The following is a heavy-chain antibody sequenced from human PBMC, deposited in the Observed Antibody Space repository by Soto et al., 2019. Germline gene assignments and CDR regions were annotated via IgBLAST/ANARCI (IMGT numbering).Heavy chain of an antibody. D-gene: IGHD4-17*01. J-gene: IGHJ3*02. CDR1: GGTFSSEA. Sequence: QVQLVQSGPEVRKPASSVKVSCKASGGTFSSEAISWVRQAPGQGLEWMGGIMPIFGAADYPQTFQGRVTIATDESTSTVYMELNSLISEDTAVYYCARRAEAYGDQRHEAFDIWGQGTMVTVSS. V-gene: IGHV1-69*01. CDR2: IMPIFGAA. CDR3: ARRAEAYGDQRHEAFDI.